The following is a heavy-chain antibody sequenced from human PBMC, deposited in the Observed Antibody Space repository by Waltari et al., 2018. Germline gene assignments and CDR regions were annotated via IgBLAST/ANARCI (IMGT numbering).Heavy chain of an antibody. V-gene: IGHV4-39*01. J-gene: IGHJ4*02. Sequence: QLQLQESGPGLVKPSETLSLTCTVSGGSISSSSYYWGWIRQPPGKGLEWIGSIYYSGRTYSNPPLKSRVTISVDTSKNQFSLKLSSVTAADTAVYYCARGLSGVVIPRPRAFDYWGQGTLVTVSS. CDR3: ARGLSGVVIPRPRAFDY. CDR2: IYYSGRT. D-gene: IGHD3-3*01. CDR1: GGSISSSSYY.